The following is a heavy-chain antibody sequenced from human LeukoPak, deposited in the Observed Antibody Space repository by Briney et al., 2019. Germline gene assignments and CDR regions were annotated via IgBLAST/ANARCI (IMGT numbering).Heavy chain of an antibody. CDR2: IYYSGST. CDR1: GGSISSYY. J-gene: IGHJ3*02. D-gene: IGHD6-13*01. V-gene: IGHV4-59*01. CDR3: AREKVKSSSWYSDAFDI. Sequence: SETLSLTCSVSGGSISSYYWSWIRQPPGKGLEWIGYIYYSGSTNYNPSLKSRVTISVDMSKSQFSLKLSSVTAADTAVYYCAREKVKSSSWYSDAFDIWGQGTMVTVSS.